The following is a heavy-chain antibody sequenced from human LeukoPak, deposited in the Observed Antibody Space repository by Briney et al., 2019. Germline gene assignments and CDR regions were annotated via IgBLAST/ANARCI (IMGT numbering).Heavy chain of an antibody. CDR1: GYTFTGYY. Sequence: GASVKVSCKASGYTFTGYYMHWVRQAPGQGLEWMGWINPNSGGTNYAQKFRGRVTMTRDTSISTAYMELSRLRSDDTAVYYCASLGYCSSTSCADYWGQGTLVTVSS. D-gene: IGHD2-2*01. V-gene: IGHV1-2*02. J-gene: IGHJ4*02. CDR3: ASLGYCSSTSCADY. CDR2: INPNSGGT.